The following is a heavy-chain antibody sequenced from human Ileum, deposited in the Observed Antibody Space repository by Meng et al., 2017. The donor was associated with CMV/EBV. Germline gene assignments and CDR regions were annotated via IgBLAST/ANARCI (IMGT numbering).Heavy chain of an antibody. CDR2: IRNKASDYST. CDR1: GFTLSDNS. V-gene: IGHV3-72*01. J-gene: IGHJ4*02. D-gene: IGHD3/OR15-3a*01. CDR3: TKDKDGAGDW. Sequence: DGQLGESGGGLVQPGGSLSHSCASPGFTLSDNSLDWVRQAPGKGLEFVARIRNKASDYSTEYAASVKGRFTISRDDSKNSLYLQMDSLRTEDTAVYYCTKDKDGAGDWWGQGALVTVSS.